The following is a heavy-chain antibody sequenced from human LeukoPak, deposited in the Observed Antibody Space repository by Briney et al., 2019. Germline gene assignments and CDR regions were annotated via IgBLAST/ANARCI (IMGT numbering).Heavy chain of an antibody. Sequence: SGTLSLTCAVYGGTFSGYYWSWIRQPPGKGLEWIGEINHSGTTNYNPSLKSRVTLSVDTSKNQFSLTLSSVTAADTAVYYCARARGVESIDYWGQGTRVTVSS. CDR1: GGTFSGYY. V-gene: IGHV4-34*01. J-gene: IGHJ4*02. CDR2: INHSGTT. D-gene: IGHD3-10*01. CDR3: ARARGVESIDY.